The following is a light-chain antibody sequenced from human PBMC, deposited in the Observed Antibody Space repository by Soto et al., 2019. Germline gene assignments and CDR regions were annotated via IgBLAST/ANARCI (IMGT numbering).Light chain of an antibody. V-gene: IGLV4-69*01. Sequence: QLVLTQSPSASASLGASVKLTCTLSSGHTNYAIAWHQLQPEKGPRYLMKLNSDGRHSKGDGIPGRFSGSSSGAERYLTISSLRSEDEADYYCLTWGAGIWVFGGGTKLTVL. CDR2: LNSDGRH. CDR1: SGHTNYA. CDR3: LTWGAGIWV. J-gene: IGLJ3*02.